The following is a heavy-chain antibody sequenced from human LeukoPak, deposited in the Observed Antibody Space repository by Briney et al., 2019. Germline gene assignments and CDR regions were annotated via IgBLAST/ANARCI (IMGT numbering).Heavy chain of an antibody. CDR1: GFTFSTYN. J-gene: IGHJ4*02. D-gene: IGHD6-19*01. Sequence: GGSLGLSCAASGFTFSTYNMYWVRQAPGKGLEWVSSISGGSDHIYYADPVKGRFTISRDNAKNSLYLQMNSLRAEDTAVYYCARIGSGWYWDYWGQGTLVTVSS. V-gene: IGHV3-21*01. CDR2: ISGGSDHI. CDR3: ARIGSGWYWDY.